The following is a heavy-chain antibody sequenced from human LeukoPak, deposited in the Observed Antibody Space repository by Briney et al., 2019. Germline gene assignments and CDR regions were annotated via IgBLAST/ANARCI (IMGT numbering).Heavy chain of an antibody. CDR2: INVYNGNT. CDR1: VYTFTSFG. Sequence: GASVKVSSKASVYTFTSFGVTWVRQAPGQGLEWVGCINVYNGNTRTAHRRQGRGTMTTDTSTRTAYMALRRLSSDDTAVYYCARGKVPNRSKYPDLARYYMDVWGEGTTVTVSS. CDR3: ARGKVPNRSKYPDLARYYMDV. J-gene: IGHJ6*03. V-gene: IGHV1-18*01. D-gene: IGHD1-14*01.